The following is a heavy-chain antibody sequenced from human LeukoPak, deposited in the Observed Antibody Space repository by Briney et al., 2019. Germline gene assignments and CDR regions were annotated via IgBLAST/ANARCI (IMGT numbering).Heavy chain of an antibody. CDR3: ARDARPRITIFGVVIIRTPFDY. J-gene: IGHJ4*02. V-gene: IGHV3-21*01. D-gene: IGHD3-3*01. CDR1: GFTFSSYS. CDR2: ISSSSSYI. Sequence: PGGSPRLSCAASGFTFSSYSMNWVRQAPGKGLEWVSSISSSSSYIYYADSVKGRFTISRDNAKNSLYLQMNSLRAEDTAVYYCARDARPRITIFGVVIIRTPFDYWGQGTLVTVSS.